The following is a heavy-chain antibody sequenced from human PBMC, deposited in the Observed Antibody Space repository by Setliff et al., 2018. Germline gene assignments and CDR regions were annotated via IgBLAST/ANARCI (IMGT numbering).Heavy chain of an antibody. CDR1: GDSISSRTHY. Sequence: KPSETLSLTCTVSGDSISSRTHYWSWIQQPAGKGLEWIGQVYTSWSTNYNPSLRSRVTISLDTSKNQFSLNLSSLTAADTAVYYCARVSGFQYMDVWGKGTTVTVSS. CDR2: VYTSWST. J-gene: IGHJ6*03. CDR3: ARVSGFQYMDV. D-gene: IGHD3-3*01. V-gene: IGHV4-61*09.